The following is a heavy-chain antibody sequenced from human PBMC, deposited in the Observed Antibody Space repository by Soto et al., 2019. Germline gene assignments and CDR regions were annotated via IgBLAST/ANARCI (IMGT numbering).Heavy chain of an antibody. V-gene: IGHV3-23*01. CDR2: ISGSGGST. CDR1: GFTFSSYA. D-gene: IGHD3-22*01. Sequence: PGGSLRLSCAASGFTFSSYAMSWVRQAPGKGLEWVSAISGSGGSTYYADSVKGRFTISRDNSKNTLYLQMNSLRAEDTAVYYCAKVGHGRTYYYDSSGYYGRWGQGTLVTVSS. J-gene: IGHJ4*02. CDR3: AKVGHGRTYYYDSSGYYGR.